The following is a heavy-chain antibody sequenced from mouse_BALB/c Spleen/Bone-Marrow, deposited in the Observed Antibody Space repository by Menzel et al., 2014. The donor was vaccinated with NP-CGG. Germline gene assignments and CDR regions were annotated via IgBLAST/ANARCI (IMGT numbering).Heavy chain of an antibody. CDR1: GFTFNTYA. CDR3: VRSDDGWFAY. J-gene: IGHJ3*01. D-gene: IGHD2-3*01. Sequence: EVQGVESGGGLVQPKGSLKLSCAASGFTFNTYAMNWVRQAPGKGLEWVARIRSKSNNYATYYADSVKDRFTISRDDSQSMLYLQVNNLKTEDTAMYYCVRSDDGWFAYWGQGTLVTVSA. V-gene: IGHV10-1*02. CDR2: IRSKSNNYAT.